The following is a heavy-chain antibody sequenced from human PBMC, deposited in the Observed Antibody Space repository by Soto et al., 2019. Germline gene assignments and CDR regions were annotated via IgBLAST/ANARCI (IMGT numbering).Heavy chain of an antibody. V-gene: IGHV4-34*01. J-gene: IGHJ4*02. CDR2: INHSGST. D-gene: IGHD2-15*01. CDR1: GGSFSGYY. Sequence: QVQLQQWGAGLLKPSETLSLTCALYGGSFSGYYWSWIRQPPGKGLEWIGEINHSGSTNYNPSLKGRVTMSVDTSKNQFSLKLSAWTAADTAAYYCARNGGRVVEVAGAYFDYWGQGTLVTVSS. CDR3: ARNGGRVVEVAGAYFDY.